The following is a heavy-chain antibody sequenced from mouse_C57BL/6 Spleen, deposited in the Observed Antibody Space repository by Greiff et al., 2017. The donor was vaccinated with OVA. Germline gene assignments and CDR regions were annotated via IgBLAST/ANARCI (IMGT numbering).Heavy chain of an antibody. CDR2: IDPSASYP. J-gene: IGHJ3*01. Sequence: QVQLKQSGPELVKPGASVKLSCKASGYTFTSYDINWVQQRPGQGLEWIGEIDPSASYPTYNQKFKGKATLTVATSSSTAYKEHSSRATEGSAVYYCARGRVFPAWFGYWGQGTLVTVSA. V-gene: IGHV1-69*02. CDR1: GYTFTSYD. CDR3: ARGRVFPAWFGY.